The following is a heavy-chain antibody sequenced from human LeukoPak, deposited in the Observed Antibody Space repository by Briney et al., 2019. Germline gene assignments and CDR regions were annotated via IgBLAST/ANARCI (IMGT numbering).Heavy chain of an antibody. D-gene: IGHD4-11*01. CDR1: GFVSSDYF. CDR2: ARNKANRYTT. J-gene: IGHJ4*02. V-gene: IGHV3-72*01. CDR3: ARGRNSFDY. Sequence: PGGSLRLSCAASGFVSSDYFMDWVRQAPKNGLEWVGRARNKANRYTTEYAASVKGRFPISRDDSRNSLYLQMNSLKTEDTAVYYCARGRNSFDYWGQGTLVTVSS.